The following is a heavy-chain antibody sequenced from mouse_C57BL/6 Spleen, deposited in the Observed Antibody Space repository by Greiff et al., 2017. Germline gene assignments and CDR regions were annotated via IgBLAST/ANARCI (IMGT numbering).Heavy chain of an antibody. CDR2: IYPGSGST. V-gene: IGHV1-55*01. Sequence: QVQLQQPGAELVKPGASVKMSCKASGYTFTSYWITWVKQRPGQGLEWIGEIYPGSGSTNYNEKFKSKATLTVDTSSSTAYMQLSSLTSEDSAVYYCARELLTTVVATDWGQGTTLTVSS. CDR1: GYTFTSYW. D-gene: IGHD1-1*01. J-gene: IGHJ2*01. CDR3: ARELLTTVVATD.